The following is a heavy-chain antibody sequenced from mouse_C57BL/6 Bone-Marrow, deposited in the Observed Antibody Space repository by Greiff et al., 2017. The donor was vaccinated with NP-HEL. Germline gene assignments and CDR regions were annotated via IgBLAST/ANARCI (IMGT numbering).Heavy chain of an antibody. CDR3: AREGGYLPYFDY. CDR1: GYTFTSYW. Sequence: QVQLQQPGAELVKPGASVTMSCKASGYTFTSYWITWVKQSPGQGLEWIGDIYPGSGSTNYNEKFKSKATLTVDTSSSTAYMQLSSLTSEDSAVYYCAREGGYLPYFDYWGQGTTLTVSS. CDR2: IYPGSGST. V-gene: IGHV1-55*01. D-gene: IGHD2-2*01. J-gene: IGHJ2*01.